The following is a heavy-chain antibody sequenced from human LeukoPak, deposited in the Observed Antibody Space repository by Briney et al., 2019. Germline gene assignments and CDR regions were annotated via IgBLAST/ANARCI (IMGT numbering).Heavy chain of an antibody. CDR3: AKDPYVGGGYHFDS. J-gene: IGHJ4*02. CDR1: GFTFGSYA. CDR2: ITGSGGDT. Sequence: PGGSLRLSCAASGFTFGSYAMNWARQAPGKGLEWVSTITGSGGDTYYADSVKGRFTISRDNSKNTLYLQMNGLRAEDTAIYYCAKDPYVGGGYHFDSWGQGSLVTVSS. V-gene: IGHV3-23*01. D-gene: IGHD3-22*01.